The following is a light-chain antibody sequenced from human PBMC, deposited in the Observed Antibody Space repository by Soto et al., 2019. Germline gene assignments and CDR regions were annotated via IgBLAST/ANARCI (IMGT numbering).Light chain of an antibody. Sequence: QSALTQPASVSGSPGQSITISCTGTSSDVGGYNSVSWYRQYPGKAPKLIIFDVTDRPSGISTRFSGSKSGNTASLTISGLQAEDEAVFYCTSYTSSSTTVFGTGTKVTDL. J-gene: IGLJ1*01. CDR2: DVT. CDR1: SSDVGGYNS. V-gene: IGLV2-14*01. CDR3: TSYTSSSTTV.